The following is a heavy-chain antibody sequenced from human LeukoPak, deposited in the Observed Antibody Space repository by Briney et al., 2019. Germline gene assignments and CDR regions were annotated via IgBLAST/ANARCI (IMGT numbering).Heavy chain of an antibody. CDR2: ISSSSSYI. V-gene: IGHV3-21*04. D-gene: IGHD3-3*01. CDR3: AGGPEWLDDAFDI. CDR1: GFTFSSYS. Sequence: GGSLRLSCAASGFTFSSYSMNWVRQAPGKGLEWVSSISSSSSYIYYADSVKGRFTISRDNAKNSLYLQMNSLRAEDTAVYYCAGGPEWLDDAFDIWGQGTMVTVSS. J-gene: IGHJ3*02.